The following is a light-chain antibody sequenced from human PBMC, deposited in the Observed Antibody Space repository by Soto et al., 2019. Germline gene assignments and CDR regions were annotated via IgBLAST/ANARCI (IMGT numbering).Light chain of an antibody. CDR1: QDIRND. CDR3: LQHNAYPWA. J-gene: IGKJ1*01. Sequence: DIQITQSPSSLSASIGDRVTITCRASQDIRNDLVWYQQKPGKAPNRLIYAASTLQSGVPSRFSGSGSGTQFTLTISSLQPEDFATYYCLQHNAYPWAFGPGTKVEV. V-gene: IGKV1-17*01. CDR2: AAS.